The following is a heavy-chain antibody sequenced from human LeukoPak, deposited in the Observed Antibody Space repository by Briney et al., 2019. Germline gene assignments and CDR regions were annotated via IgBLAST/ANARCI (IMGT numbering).Heavy chain of an antibody. V-gene: IGHV1-8*01. CDR2: MNPNSGNT. CDR1: GYTFTSYD. Sequence: GASVKVSCKASGYTFTSYDINWVRQATGQGLEWMGWMNPNSGNTGYAQEFQGSVTMTRDTSISTAYMELSSLTSEDTAVYYCARRKPTSGAQYWFDPWGQGTLVTVSS. CDR3: ARRKPTSGAQYWFDP. J-gene: IGHJ5*02. D-gene: IGHD3-10*01.